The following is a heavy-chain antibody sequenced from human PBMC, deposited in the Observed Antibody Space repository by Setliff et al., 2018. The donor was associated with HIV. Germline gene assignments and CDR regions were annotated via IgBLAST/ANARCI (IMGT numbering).Heavy chain of an antibody. CDR3: ARKFRPGHGVDV. J-gene: IGHJ6*02. CDR1: GFTFTNYW. Sequence: GGSLRLSCAASGFTFTNYWMAWIRQAPGRGLEWAAIISNDGSETNYVDSVKGRFTIFRDNAKSSMYLQMNSLRVEDTAIYYCARKFRPGHGVDVWGQGTTVTVSS. CDR2: ISNDGSET. V-gene: IGHV3-7*01. D-gene: IGHD3-10*01.